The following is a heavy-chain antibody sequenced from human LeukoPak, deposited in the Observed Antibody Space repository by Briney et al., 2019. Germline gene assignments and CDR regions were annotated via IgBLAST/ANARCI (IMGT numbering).Heavy chain of an antibody. CDR3: AQDAASSYYDFWSGYTGDYYYYYMDV. V-gene: IGHV3-30*02. CDR1: GFSLSNYG. Sequence: GGSLRLSCAVSGFSLSNYGIHWVRQAPGKGLEWVTFMQYDGSVEFYADSVKGRFTMSRDNSKNTAFLQMSGLRSEDTAVYFCAQDAASSYYDFWSGYTGDYYYYYMDVWGKGTTVTVSS. D-gene: IGHD3-3*01. CDR2: MQYDGSVE. J-gene: IGHJ6*03.